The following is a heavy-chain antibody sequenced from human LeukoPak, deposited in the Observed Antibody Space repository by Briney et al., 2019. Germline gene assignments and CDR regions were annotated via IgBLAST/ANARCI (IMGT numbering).Heavy chain of an antibody. D-gene: IGHD2/OR15-2a*01. Sequence: PSGTLSLTCAVSGGSISSSNWWSWVRQPPGKGLGWIGEIYHSGSTNYNPSLKSRVTISVGKSKNQFSLKLSSVTAADTAVYYCATRDFIDYWGQGTLVTVSS. CDR3: ATRDFIDY. CDR2: IYHSGST. CDR1: GGSISSSNW. J-gene: IGHJ4*02. V-gene: IGHV4-4*02.